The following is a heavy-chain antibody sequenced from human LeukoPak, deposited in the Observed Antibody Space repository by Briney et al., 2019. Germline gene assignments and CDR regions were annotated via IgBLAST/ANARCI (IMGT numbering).Heavy chain of an antibody. D-gene: IGHD2-15*01. CDR1: GFTFNTYA. CDR2: VSGSADTT. Sequence: GGSLRLSCAASGFTFNTYAMNWVRQGPGKGLEWVSSVSGSADTTYYADSVKGRFTISRDNARNTLYLQMNSLRAEDTALYYCASGDRVGDIFDIWGQGTIVTVSS. CDR3: ASGDRVGDIFDI. J-gene: IGHJ3*02. V-gene: IGHV3-23*01.